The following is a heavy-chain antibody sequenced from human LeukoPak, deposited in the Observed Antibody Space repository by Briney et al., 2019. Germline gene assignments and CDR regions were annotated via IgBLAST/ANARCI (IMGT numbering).Heavy chain of an antibody. CDR3: ARDPSRYSSSWYDY. V-gene: IGHV3-7*01. CDR1: GFTFSSYW. Sequence: GGSLRLSCAASGFTFSSYWMSWVRQAPGKGLEWVANIKQDGSEKYYVDSVKGRFTISRDNAKNSLYLQMNSLRAEDTAVYYCARDPSRYSSSWYDYWGQGTLVTVSS. D-gene: IGHD6-13*01. J-gene: IGHJ4*02. CDR2: IKQDGSEK.